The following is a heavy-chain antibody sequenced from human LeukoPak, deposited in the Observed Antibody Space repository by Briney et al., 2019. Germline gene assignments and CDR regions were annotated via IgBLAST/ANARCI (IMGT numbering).Heavy chain of an antibody. CDR2: INNGGST. V-gene: IGHV4-59*12. CDR3: ARDRRYLDY. D-gene: IGHD3-9*01. J-gene: IGHJ4*02. Sequence: KPSETLSLTCTVSGGSISSNYWSWIRQPPGKGLEWIGYINNGGSTNYNPSLKSRVTMSVDTSKNQFSLKLSSVTAADTAVYYCARDRRYLDYWGQGTLVTVSS. CDR1: GGSISSNY.